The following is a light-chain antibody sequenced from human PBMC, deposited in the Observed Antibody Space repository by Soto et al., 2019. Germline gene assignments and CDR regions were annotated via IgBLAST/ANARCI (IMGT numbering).Light chain of an antibody. Sequence: DIQMTQSPSSLSASVGDRVTITCRASQSISSYLNWYQQKPGKAHKLLIYAASSLQSGVPSRFSGSGSGTDFTLTSSSLQPEDFATYYCQQSYSTPITFGQGTRLEIK. CDR3: QQSYSTPIT. J-gene: IGKJ5*01. CDR1: QSISSY. CDR2: AAS. V-gene: IGKV1-39*01.